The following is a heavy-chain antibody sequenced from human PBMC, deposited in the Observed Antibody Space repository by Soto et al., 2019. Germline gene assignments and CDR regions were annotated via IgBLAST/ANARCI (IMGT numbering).Heavy chain of an antibody. CDR1: GGSVSSGSYY. V-gene: IGHV4-61*01. J-gene: IGHJ4*02. CDR3: ATGRDGVAGSYYFDY. CDR2: IYYSGIT. D-gene: IGHD4-17*01. Sequence: SETLSLTCTVSGGSVSSGSYYWSWNRQPPGKGLEWIGYIYYSGITNYNPSLKSRVTISVNTSKNQFSLKLSSVTAADPAGYYCATGRDGVAGSYYFDYWGQGTLVTVSS.